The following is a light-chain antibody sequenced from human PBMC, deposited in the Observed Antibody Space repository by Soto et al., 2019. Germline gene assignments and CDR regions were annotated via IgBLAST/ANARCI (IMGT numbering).Light chain of an antibody. J-gene: IGLJ1*01. V-gene: IGLV2-8*01. Sequence: QSVLTQPPSASGSPGQSVTISCTGTSSDVGGYNYVSWYQQHPGKAPKLMIYEVSKRPSGVPDRFSGSKSGNTASPTVSGLQAEDEADYYCSSYAGSNNLNVFGTGTKVTVL. CDR2: EVS. CDR3: SSYAGSNNLNV. CDR1: SSDVGGYNY.